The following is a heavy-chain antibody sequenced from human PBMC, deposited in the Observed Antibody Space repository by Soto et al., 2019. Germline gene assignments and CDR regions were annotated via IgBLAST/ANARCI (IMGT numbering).Heavy chain of an antibody. J-gene: IGHJ3*02. CDR3: ATVRWELHDSFDI. V-gene: IGHV4-31*03. CDR2: IYHSGMT. Sequence: QVQLQESGPGLVKPSQTLSLTCTVSGGSISTGGYYWSWIRQHPGRGLEWIGYIYHSGMTFSNPALQGRVAISIDRSENQFSLQLSSVTAADTAVYYCATVRWELHDSFDIWGHGTMVSVSS. D-gene: IGHD4-17*01. CDR1: GGSISTGGYY.